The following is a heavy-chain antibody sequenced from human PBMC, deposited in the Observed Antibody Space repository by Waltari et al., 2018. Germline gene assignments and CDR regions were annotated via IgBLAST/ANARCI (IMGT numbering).Heavy chain of an antibody. J-gene: IGHJ4*02. CDR3: ASRLES. Sequence: QVQLVESGGGVVQPGRSLRLSCAASGFTFSGYAMHWVRQAPGKGLEWVAVISYDGSNKYYADSVKGRFTISRDNSKNTLYLQMNSLRAEDTAVYYCASRLESWGQGTLVTVSS. V-gene: IGHV3-30*01. CDR1: GFTFSGYA. CDR2: ISYDGSNK.